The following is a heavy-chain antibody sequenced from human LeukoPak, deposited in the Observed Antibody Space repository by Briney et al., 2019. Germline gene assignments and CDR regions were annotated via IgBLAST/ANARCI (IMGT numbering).Heavy chain of an antibody. V-gene: IGHV1-18*01. J-gene: IGHJ4*02. CDR3: ARASAPYYDFWSGYYLDY. Sequence: ASVKVSCKASGYTFTSYGISWVRQAPGQGLEWMGWISAYNGNTNYAQKLQGRVTMTTDTSTSTAYMVLRSLRSDDTAVYYCARASAPYYDFWSGYYLDYWGQGTLVTVSS. CDR2: ISAYNGNT. D-gene: IGHD3-3*01. CDR1: GYTFTSYG.